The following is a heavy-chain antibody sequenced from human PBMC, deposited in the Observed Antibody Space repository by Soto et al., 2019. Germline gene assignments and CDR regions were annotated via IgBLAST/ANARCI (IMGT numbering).Heavy chain of an antibody. D-gene: IGHD3-16*01. CDR2: ISPYNDQT. V-gene: IGHV1-18*01. CDR3: ARGGYYDNVWGKLSHYGLDV. Sequence: QVQLVQSASEVMKPGASVKISCKASGYTFIRYGITCVRQAPGQRLEWMGWISPYNDQTIYAQKLQGRVTMTADTSTRTVYMQLRSLKSDDTAVYYCARGGYYDNVWGKLSHYGLDVWGQGTSVIVSS. J-gene: IGHJ6*02. CDR1: GYTFIRYG.